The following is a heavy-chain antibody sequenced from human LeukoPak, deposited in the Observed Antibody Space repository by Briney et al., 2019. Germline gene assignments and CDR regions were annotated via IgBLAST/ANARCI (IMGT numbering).Heavy chain of an antibody. D-gene: IGHD1-26*01. CDR2: IYYSGST. CDR1: GGSISSGSYY. Sequence: SETLSLTCTVSGGSISSGSYYWGWIRQPPGKGLEWIGSIYYSGSTYYNPSLKSRVTISVDTSKNQFSLKLSSVTAADTAVYYCAGSKYSGSPVEGFDPWGQGTLVTVSS. V-gene: IGHV4-39*01. CDR3: AGSKYSGSPVEGFDP. J-gene: IGHJ5*02.